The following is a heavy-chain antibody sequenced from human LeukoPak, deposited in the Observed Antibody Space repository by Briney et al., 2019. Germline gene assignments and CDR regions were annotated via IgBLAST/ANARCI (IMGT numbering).Heavy chain of an antibody. D-gene: IGHD6-13*01. V-gene: IGHV4-59*08. CDR1: GGSMSSYY. CDR3: ARHRVIAAAGTGVFDP. CDR2: IYYSGST. J-gene: IGHJ5*02. Sequence: SETLSLTCTISGGSMSSYYWSWIRQPPGRGLEWIGYIYYSGSTNYNPSLKSRVTISVGTSKSQFSLKLSSVTAADTAIYYCARHRVIAAAGTGVFDPWGQRTLVTVSS.